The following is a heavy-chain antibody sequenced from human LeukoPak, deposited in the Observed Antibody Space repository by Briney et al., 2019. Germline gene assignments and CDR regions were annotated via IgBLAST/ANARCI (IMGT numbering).Heavy chain of an antibody. J-gene: IGHJ6*03. V-gene: IGHV3-53*01. Sequence: PGGSLRLSCAASGFTVSSNYMSWVRQAPGKGLEWVSVIYSGGSTNYAASVEGGFTISRDNSKNTLYLQMKNRRAADTAVDYCARAPGDYDFWSGYVFENYNYYIYVWGEGTTVTVSS. CDR2: IYSGGST. CDR1: GFTVSSNY. D-gene: IGHD3-3*01. CDR3: ARAPGDYDFWSGYVFENYNYYIYV.